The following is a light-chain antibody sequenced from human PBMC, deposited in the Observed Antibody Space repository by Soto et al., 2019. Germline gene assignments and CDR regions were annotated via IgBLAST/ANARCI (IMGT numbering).Light chain of an antibody. CDR3: SSYTSRGSRV. CDR2: AVS. Sequence: QSVLTQPPSVSVSPGQSITISCTGTTSDVGGYNFVSCYQLHPGKAPKLMIFAVSNRPSGASNRFSGYNSGKTASATISGLQADDAAYYYCSSYTSRGSRVFGTGTKLTVL. V-gene: IGLV2-14*01. CDR1: TSDVGGYNF. J-gene: IGLJ1*01.